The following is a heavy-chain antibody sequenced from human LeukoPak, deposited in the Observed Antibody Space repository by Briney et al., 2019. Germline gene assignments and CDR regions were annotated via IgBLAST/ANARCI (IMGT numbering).Heavy chain of an antibody. Sequence: PGGSLRLSCAASGFSFSSYEMNWVRQAPGMGLEWVSYICSRGNYIFYADSMKGRFTISRDNAKNSLYLQMNSLRAEDTAVYYCARGGYSYGSNYWGQGTLVTVSS. D-gene: IGHD5-18*01. V-gene: IGHV3-48*03. J-gene: IGHJ4*02. CDR3: ARGGYSYGSNY. CDR1: GFSFSSYE. CDR2: ICSRGNYI.